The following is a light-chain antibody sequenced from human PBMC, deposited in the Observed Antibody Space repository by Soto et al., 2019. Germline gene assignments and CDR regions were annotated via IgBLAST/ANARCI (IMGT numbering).Light chain of an antibody. CDR3: QQYGSSPRKT. CDR2: GAS. V-gene: IGKV3-20*01. Sequence: EIVLTQSPGTLSLSPGERATLSCRASQSVSSSYLAWYQQKPGQAPRLLIYGASSRATGIPYRFSGSGSGTDFTLTISRLEPEVLAVYYCQQYGSSPRKTFGQGTKVEIK. CDR1: QSVSSSY. J-gene: IGKJ1*01.